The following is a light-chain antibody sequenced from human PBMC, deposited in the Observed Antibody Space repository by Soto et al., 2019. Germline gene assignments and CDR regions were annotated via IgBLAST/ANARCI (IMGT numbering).Light chain of an antibody. CDR1: QSVSSY. V-gene: IGKV3-11*01. J-gene: IGKJ4*01. CDR2: DAS. Sequence: EIVVSQSPATWSLSPGERATVSCRASQSVSSYLARYQQTPGQAPRLLISDASNRATGIPARFSGSGSGTGFTLTITSLEPEDFAAYSCQHCSSWPLTFGGGTKVAIK. CDR3: QHCSSWPLT.